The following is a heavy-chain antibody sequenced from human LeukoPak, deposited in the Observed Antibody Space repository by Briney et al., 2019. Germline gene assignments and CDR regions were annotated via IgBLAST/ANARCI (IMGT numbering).Heavy chain of an antibody. V-gene: IGHV4-34*01. CDR3: ARAPISYCSGGSCYSGSDDY. J-gene: IGHJ4*02. D-gene: IGHD2-15*01. Sequence: YPSETLSLTCAVYGGSFSGYYWSWIRQPPGKGLEWIGEINHSGSTNYNPSLKSRVTISVDTSKNQFSLKLSSVTAADTAVYCCARAPISYCSGGSCYSGSDDYWGQGTLVTVSS. CDR2: INHSGST. CDR1: GGSFSGYY.